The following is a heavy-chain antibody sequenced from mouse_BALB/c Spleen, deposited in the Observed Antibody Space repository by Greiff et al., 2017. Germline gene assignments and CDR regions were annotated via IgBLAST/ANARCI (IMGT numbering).Heavy chain of an antibody. J-gene: IGHJ2*01. V-gene: IGHV1S29*02. Sequence: EVQLQQSGPELVKPGASVKISCKASGYTFTDYNMHWVKQSPGKSLEWIGIIYPYNGGTGYNQMFKSKATVTVDNSSSTAYMELRSLTSEDSAVYYCARDATGGDFDYWGQGTTLTVSS. D-gene: IGHD4-1*01. CDR1: GYTFTDYN. CDR3: ARDATGGDFDY. CDR2: IYPYNGGT.